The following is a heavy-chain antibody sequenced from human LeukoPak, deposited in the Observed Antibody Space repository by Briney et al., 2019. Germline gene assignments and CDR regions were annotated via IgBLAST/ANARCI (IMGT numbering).Heavy chain of an antibody. CDR1: GDPINNYY. CDR3: ARERGGDYSDAFDV. CDR2: IYYSGST. Sequence: PSETLSLTCTVSGDPINNYYWSWIRRPPGKGLEWIGYIYYSGSTSYNPSLKSRVTISVDTSKNQFSLKLSSVTAADTAVYYCARERGGDYSDAFDVWGQGTMVTVSS. J-gene: IGHJ3*01. V-gene: IGHV4-59*01. D-gene: IGHD4-11*01.